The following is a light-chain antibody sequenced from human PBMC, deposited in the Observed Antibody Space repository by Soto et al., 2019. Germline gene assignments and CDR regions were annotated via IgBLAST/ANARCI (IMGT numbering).Light chain of an antibody. J-gene: IGKJ1*01. Sequence: DIQMTQSPSSLSASVGDRVTITSRASQSIVTYLNWYLQKPRKATKLMIYAASNLQSGVPSRFSGSGSGTDFTLTISSLQPEDFAAYFCQQSYSTHPWTFGQGTKVDIK. V-gene: IGKV1-39*01. CDR3: QQSYSTHPWT. CDR2: AAS. CDR1: QSIVTY.